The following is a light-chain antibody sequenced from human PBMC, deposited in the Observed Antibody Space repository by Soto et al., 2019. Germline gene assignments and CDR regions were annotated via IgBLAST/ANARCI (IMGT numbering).Light chain of an antibody. CDR2: GNS. CDR1: SSNIGAGYD. J-gene: IGLJ3*02. CDR3: QSYDSSLSGWV. V-gene: IGLV1-40*01. Sequence: QSVLTQPPSVSGAPGQRVTISCTGSSSNIGAGYDVHWYQQLPGTAPKLLIYGNSNRPSGVPDRFSGSKSGTSASLAITGRQAEDEADYYCQSYDSSLSGWVFGGVTKLTVL.